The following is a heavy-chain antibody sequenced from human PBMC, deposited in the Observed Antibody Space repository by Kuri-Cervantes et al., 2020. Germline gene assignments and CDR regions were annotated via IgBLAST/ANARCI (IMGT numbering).Heavy chain of an antibody. J-gene: IGHJ3*02. CDR1: GFTFSSYG. CDR3: ARVPRSGWYYGAFDI. Sequence: GESLKISCASSGFTFSSYGMNWVRQAPGKGLEWVAVICYDGSNKYYADSVKGRFTISRDNSKNTLYLQMNSLRDEDTAVYYCARVPRSGWYYGAFDIWGQGTMVTVSS. V-gene: IGHV3-33*01. D-gene: IGHD6-19*01. CDR2: ICYDGSNK.